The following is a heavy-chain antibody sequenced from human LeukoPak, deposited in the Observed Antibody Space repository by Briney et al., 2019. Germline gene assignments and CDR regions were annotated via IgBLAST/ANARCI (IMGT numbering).Heavy chain of an antibody. CDR2: INHSGGT. Sequence: SETLSLTCAAYGGSLSGYYWSWIRHPPGKGLEWIGEINHSGGTNYNPSLKSRVTISVATSKNQFSLKLSSVTAADTAVYYCARGGDDDYAMDVWGQGTTVTVS. J-gene: IGHJ6*02. CDR1: GGSLSGYY. D-gene: IGHD3-10*01. CDR3: ARGGDDDYAMDV. V-gene: IGHV4-34*01.